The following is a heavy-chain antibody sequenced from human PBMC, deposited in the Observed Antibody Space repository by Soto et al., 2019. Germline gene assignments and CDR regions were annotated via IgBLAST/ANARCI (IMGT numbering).Heavy chain of an antibody. V-gene: IGHV3-23*01. J-gene: IGHJ4*02. D-gene: IGHD3-22*01. CDR3: ARGRYLDSSDYWVANLPFDH. CDR2: ISRSGRGSA. Sequence: LRLSCAASGFTFNSYVMTWVRQAPGEGREWVSSISRSGRGSAYYADSVKGRFTISRDNSENTLFLQMNNLRDEDTALYYCARGRYLDSSDYWVANLPFDHWGLGTLVTVSS. CDR1: GFTFNSYV.